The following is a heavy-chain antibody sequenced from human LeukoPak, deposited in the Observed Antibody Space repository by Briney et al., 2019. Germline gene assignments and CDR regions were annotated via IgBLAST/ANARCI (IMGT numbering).Heavy chain of an antibody. D-gene: IGHD3-22*01. V-gene: IGHV4-31*03. CDR3: ARGPDFYDSSGYYPI. CDR1: GGSVSSGGFY. J-gene: IGHJ4*02. CDR2: ISHSGST. Sequence: SQTLSLTCSVSGGSVSSGGFYWTWIRHHPGEGLEWIGYISHSGSTFYNPSLKSRVIISGDTSKNQLSLRLNSVTAADTAVYYCARGPDFYDSSGYYPIWGLGTLVTVSS.